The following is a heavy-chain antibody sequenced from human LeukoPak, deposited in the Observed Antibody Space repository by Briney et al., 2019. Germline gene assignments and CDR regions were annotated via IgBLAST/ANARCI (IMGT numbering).Heavy chain of an antibody. CDR1: GYTFTGYY. J-gene: IGHJ4*02. CDR2: INPNSGGT. Sequence: ASVKVSCKASGYTFTGYYMHWVRQAPGQGLEWMGWINPNSGGTNYAQKFQGRVTMTRDTSISTAYMELSRLRSDDTAVYYCARASMRLLLNLFDYWGQGTLVTVSS. CDR3: ARASMRLLLNLFDY. V-gene: IGHV1-2*02. D-gene: IGHD3-22*01.